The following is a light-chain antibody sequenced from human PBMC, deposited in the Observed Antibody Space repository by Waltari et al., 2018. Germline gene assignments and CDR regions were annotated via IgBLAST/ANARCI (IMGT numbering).Light chain of an antibody. CDR1: QSVSSY. V-gene: IGKV3-15*01. CDR3: QQYNNWPLT. J-gene: IGKJ4*01. CDR2: GAS. Sequence: EIVMTQSPATLSVSPGERATLSCRASQSVSSYLAWYQEKPGQAPRLLIYGASTRATGIPARFSGSGSGTEFSLTLSSLQSEDFSVYYCQQYNNWPLTFGGGTKVEIK.